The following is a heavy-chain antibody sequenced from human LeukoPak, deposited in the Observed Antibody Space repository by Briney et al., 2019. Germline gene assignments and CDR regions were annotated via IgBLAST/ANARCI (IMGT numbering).Heavy chain of an antibody. CDR3: ARGRGRRLGELSLAAFDY. Sequence: SETLSLTCTVSGGSISSSSYYWSWLRQPPGKGLEWIGQINHSGSTNYNPSLKSRVTISVDTSKNQFSLKLSSVTAADPAVYYCARGRGRRLGELSLAAFDYWGQGTLVTVSS. J-gene: IGHJ4*02. CDR2: INHSGST. D-gene: IGHD3-16*02. CDR1: GGSISSSSYY. V-gene: IGHV4-39*07.